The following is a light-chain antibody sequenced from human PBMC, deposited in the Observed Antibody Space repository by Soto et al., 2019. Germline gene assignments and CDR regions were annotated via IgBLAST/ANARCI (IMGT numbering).Light chain of an antibody. CDR3: QQYNSYPWT. Sequence: IQMTQSPPSLSASIGDRVTITCRASQSFSSWLAWFQQKPGKAPKLLIYKASILENGVPSRFSGSGSGTEFTLTISSLQPDDLATYYCQQYNSYPWTFGQGTKVDIK. CDR1: QSFSSW. J-gene: IGKJ1*01. CDR2: KAS. V-gene: IGKV1-5*03.